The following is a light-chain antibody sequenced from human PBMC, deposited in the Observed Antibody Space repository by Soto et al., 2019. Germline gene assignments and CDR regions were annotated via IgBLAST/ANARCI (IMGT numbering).Light chain of an antibody. CDR2: QVS. V-gene: IGKV1-5*03. Sequence: DIQMTQSPSTLSASVGDRVTITCRASQRIDNWLAWYQLRPGKAPKLLIHQVSILISGVPSRFSGSRSGTEFALTISDLQSDDFATDYCRRDKTYQTFGQGTKVE. CDR3: RRDKTYQT. CDR1: QRIDNW. J-gene: IGKJ1*01.